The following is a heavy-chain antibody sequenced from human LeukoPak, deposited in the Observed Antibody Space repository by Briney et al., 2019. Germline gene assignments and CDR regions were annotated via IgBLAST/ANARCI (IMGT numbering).Heavy chain of an antibody. V-gene: IGHV4-59*01. CDR3: AGSRGAVSVDY. CDR2: IYYSGST. Sequence: SETLSLTCTVSGCSISSYYWSWIRQPPGKGLEWIGYIYYSGSTNYHPSLKSRVTISVDTSKNQFSLRLTSVTAADTAVYYCAGSRGAVSVDYWGQGTLVTVSS. D-gene: IGHD4-11*01. J-gene: IGHJ4*02. CDR1: GCSISSYY.